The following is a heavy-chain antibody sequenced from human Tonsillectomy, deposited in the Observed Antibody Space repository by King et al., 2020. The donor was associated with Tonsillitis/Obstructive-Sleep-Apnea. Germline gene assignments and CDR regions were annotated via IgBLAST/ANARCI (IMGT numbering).Heavy chain of an antibody. J-gene: IGHJ4*02. D-gene: IGHD4/OR15-4a*01. V-gene: IGHV3-53*01. CDR2: IYSDGTT. CDR3: AKDPGYSLGTDYGYC. CDR1: GFTINNNY. Sequence: VQLVESGGGLIQPGGSLRLSCAASGFTINNNYMTWVRQAPGKGLEWVSVIYSDGTTYYADSVKGRFTISRDNYKNTLYLQMNSLRAEDTAFYYCAKDPGYSLGTDYGYCWGEGTLVTVSS.